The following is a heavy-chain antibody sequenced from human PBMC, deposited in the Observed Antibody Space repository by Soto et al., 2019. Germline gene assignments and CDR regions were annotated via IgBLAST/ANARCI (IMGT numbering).Heavy chain of an antibody. CDR3: ARVVVASHPGWLGYYYYGMDV. V-gene: IGHV1-18*01. Sequence: ASVTVSCKASGYTFTSYGISWVRQAPGQGLEWMGWISAYNGNTNYAQKLQGRVTMTTDTSTSTAYMELRSLRSDDTAVCYCARVVVASHPGWLGYYYYGMDVWGQGTTVTVSS. D-gene: IGHD3-22*01. J-gene: IGHJ6*02. CDR1: GYTFTSYG. CDR2: ISAYNGNT.